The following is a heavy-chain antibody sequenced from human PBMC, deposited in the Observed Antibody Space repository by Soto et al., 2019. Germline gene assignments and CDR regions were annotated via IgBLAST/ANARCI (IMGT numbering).Heavy chain of an antibody. CDR3: SRVPPNNRGAPLDY. CDR2: ISCNGGNT. D-gene: IGHD3-10*01. J-gene: IGHJ4*02. V-gene: IGHV3-23*01. Sequence: GGSLRLSCAASGFTFSSYAMHWVRQAPGKGLEWVSVISCNGGNTYYADSVKGRFTISRDNSKNTLYLQMNSLRAEDTAVYYCSRVPPNNRGAPLDYWGQGTLVTVSS. CDR1: GFTFSSYA.